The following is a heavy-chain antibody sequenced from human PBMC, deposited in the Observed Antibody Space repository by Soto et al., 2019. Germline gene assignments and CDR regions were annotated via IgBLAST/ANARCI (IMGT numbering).Heavy chain of an antibody. CDR2: INHSGST. V-gene: IGHV4-34*01. Sequence: SETLSLTCAVYGGSFSGYYWSWIRQPPGKGLEWIGEINHSGSTNYNPSLKSRVTISVDTSKNQFSLKLSSVTAADTAVYYCARERKWLAYFEYWGQGTLGTGSS. CDR1: GGSFSGYY. J-gene: IGHJ4*02. CDR3: ARERKWLAYFEY. D-gene: IGHD6-19*01.